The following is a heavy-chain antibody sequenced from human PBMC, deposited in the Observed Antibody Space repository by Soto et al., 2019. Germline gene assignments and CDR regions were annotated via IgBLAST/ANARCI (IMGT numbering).Heavy chain of an antibody. CDR1: GGSISSSSYY. CDR3: ARQLYGDYGEFDY. J-gene: IGHJ4*02. CDR2: IYYSGST. Sequence: SETLSLTCTVSGGSISSSSYYWGWIRQPPGKGLEWIGSIYYSGSTYYNPSLKSRVTISVDTSKNQFSLKLSSVTAADTAVYYCARQLYGDYGEFDYWGQGTLVTVSS. V-gene: IGHV4-39*01. D-gene: IGHD4-17*01.